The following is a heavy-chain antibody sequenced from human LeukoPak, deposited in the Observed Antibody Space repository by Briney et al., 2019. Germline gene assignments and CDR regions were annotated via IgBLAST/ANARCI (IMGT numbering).Heavy chain of an antibody. CDR1: GGTFSSYA. V-gene: IGHV1-69*13. J-gene: IGHJ4*02. CDR3: ARVNYDSSGYYYRFDY. D-gene: IGHD3-22*01. CDR2: IIPIFGTA. Sequence: SVTVSCKASGGTFSSYAISWVRQAPGQGLEWMGGIIPIFGTANYAQKFQGRVTITADESTSTAYMELSSLRSEDTAVYYCARVNYDSSGYYYRFDYWGQGTLVTVSS.